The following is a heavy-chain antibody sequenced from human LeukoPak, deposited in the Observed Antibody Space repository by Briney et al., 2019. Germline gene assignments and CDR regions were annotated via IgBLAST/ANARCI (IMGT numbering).Heavy chain of an antibody. CDR3: ARDEDSRSYYQGYWCSDL. Sequence: GASVKVSCKASGGTFRPYAISWVRQAPGQGLEWMGGIIRLFSSTKYAQKFQGRLIFTADESMTTVYMELSSLTSEDTAVYYCARDEDSRSYYQGYWCSDLWGRGTLVTVSS. CDR1: GGTFRPYA. D-gene: IGHD1-26*01. CDR2: IIRLFSST. V-gene: IGHV1-69*13. J-gene: IGHJ2*01.